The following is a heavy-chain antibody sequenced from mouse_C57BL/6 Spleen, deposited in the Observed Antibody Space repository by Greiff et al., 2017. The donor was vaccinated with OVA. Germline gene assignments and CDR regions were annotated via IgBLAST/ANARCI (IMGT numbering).Heavy chain of an antibody. J-gene: IGHJ4*01. Sequence: VQLQQSGPELVKPGASVKISCKASGYTFTDYYMNWVKQSHGKSLEWIGAINPNNGGTSYNQKFKGKATLTVDKSSSTAYMELRSLTSEDSAVYYCARARRDYAMDYWGQGTSVTVSS. CDR2: INPNNGGT. V-gene: IGHV1-26*01. CDR3: ARARRDYAMDY. CDR1: GYTFTDYY.